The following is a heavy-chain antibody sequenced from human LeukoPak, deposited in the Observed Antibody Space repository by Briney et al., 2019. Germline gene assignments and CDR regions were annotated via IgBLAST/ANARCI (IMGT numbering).Heavy chain of an antibody. J-gene: IGHJ3*02. V-gene: IGHV4-4*07. CDR3: ARVPGGYDFWSIAGAFDI. D-gene: IGHD3-3*01. Sequence: KTSETLSLTCTASGGSISSYYWSWIRQPAGKGLEWIGRIYTSGSTNYNPSLKRLVTMSVDRSKNQFSLKLSSVTAADTGVYYCARVPGGYDFWSIAGAFDIWGQGTMVTVSS. CDR2: IYTSGST. CDR1: GGSISSYY.